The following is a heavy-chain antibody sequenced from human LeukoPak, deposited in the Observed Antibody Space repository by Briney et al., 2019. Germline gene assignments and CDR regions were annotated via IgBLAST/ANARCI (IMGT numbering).Heavy chain of an antibody. J-gene: IGHJ4*02. V-gene: IGHV3-48*02. Sequence: GGSLRLSCAASGFTFSRYSMNWVRQAPGKGLEWVSYISSSSSTVYYADSLKGLFTISRDNAKNSLYLQMNSLRDEDTAVYYCARAQTYYGSGSYLYWGQGTLVTVSS. CDR2: ISSSSSTV. D-gene: IGHD3-10*01. CDR3: ARAQTYYGSGSYLY. CDR1: GFTFSRYS.